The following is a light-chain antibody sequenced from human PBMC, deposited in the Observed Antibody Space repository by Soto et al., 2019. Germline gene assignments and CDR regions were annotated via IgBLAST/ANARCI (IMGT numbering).Light chain of an antibody. CDR1: QSINSW. CDR2: DAS. CDR3: QQYNSYWP. J-gene: IGKJ1*01. Sequence: DIQMTQSPSSLSASVGDRVTITCRASQSINSWLAWYQQKPGKAPKLLIYDASSLKSGVPSRFSGSGSGTEFTLTISSLQPDDFATYHCQQYNSYWPFGQGTKV. V-gene: IGKV1-5*01.